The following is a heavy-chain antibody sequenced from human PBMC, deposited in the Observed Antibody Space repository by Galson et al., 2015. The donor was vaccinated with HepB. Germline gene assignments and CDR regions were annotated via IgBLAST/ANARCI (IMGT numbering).Heavy chain of an antibody. CDR1: GFTFNNYG. D-gene: IGHD6-19*01. J-gene: IGHJ4*02. Sequence: SLRLSCAASGFTFNNYGMHWVRQAPGKGLEWVAVISYDGSNKYYADSVKGRFTISRDNSKNTLYLQMNSLRAEDTAVYYCAKDPGEQWVVHYFNYWGQGTLVTVSS. CDR2: ISYDGSNK. V-gene: IGHV3-30*18. CDR3: AKDPGEQWVVHYFNY.